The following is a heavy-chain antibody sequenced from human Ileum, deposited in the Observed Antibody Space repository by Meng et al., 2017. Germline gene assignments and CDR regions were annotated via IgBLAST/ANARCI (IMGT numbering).Heavy chain of an antibody. V-gene: IGHV1-69*02. CDR2: IIPILGIA. Sequence: QVQLVQSGAEVKKPGSSVKVSCKASGGTFSSYTISWVRQAPGQGLEWMGRIIPILGIANYVQKFQGRVTITADKSTSTAYMELSSLRSEDTAVYYCARSSLGWPFLPFDYWGQGTLVTVSS. J-gene: IGHJ4*02. D-gene: IGHD3-3*01. CDR1: GGTFSSYT. CDR3: ARSSLGWPFLPFDY.